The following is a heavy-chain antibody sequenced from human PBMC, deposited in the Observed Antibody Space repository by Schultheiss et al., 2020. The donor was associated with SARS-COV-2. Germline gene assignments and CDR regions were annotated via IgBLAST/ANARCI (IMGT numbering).Heavy chain of an antibody. V-gene: IGHV3-64D*06. D-gene: IGHD3-3*01. CDR1: GFTFSSYA. Sequence: GGSLRLSCSASGFTFSSYAMHWVRQAPGKGLEYVSAISSNGGSTYYADSVKGRFTISRDNSKNTLYLQMSSLRAEDTAVYYCARKSDFWSGYYDYWGQGTLVTVSS. J-gene: IGHJ4*02. CDR3: ARKSDFWSGYYDY. CDR2: ISSNGGST.